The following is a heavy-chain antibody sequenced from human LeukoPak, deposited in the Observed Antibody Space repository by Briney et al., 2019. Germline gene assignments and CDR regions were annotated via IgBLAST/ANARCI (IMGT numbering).Heavy chain of an antibody. V-gene: IGHV1-24*01. Sequence: WASVKVSCKVSGYTLTELSMHWVRQAPGKGLEWMGGFDPEDGETTYAQKFQGRVTMTEDTSTDTAYMELSSLRSEDTAVYYCATVIGYYRNWFDPWGQGTLVTVSS. CDR2: FDPEDGET. CDR1: GYTLTELS. J-gene: IGHJ5*02. CDR3: ATVIGYYRNWFDP. D-gene: IGHD3-10*01.